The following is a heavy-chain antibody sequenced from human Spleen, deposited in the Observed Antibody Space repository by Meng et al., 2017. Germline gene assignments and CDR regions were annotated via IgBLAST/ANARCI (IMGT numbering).Heavy chain of an antibody. CDR2: MRYDGTQK. D-gene: IGHD3-9*01. CDR3: ARDDGSMYFGYYGMDV. J-gene: IGHJ6*02. V-gene: IGHV3-33*07. CDR1: GFTFRSYG. Sequence: LSLTCAASGFTFRSYGMYWVRQAPGKGLEWVALMRYDGTQKYNADSVRGRFTISRDNSNNTLYLQMSSLRAEDTAVYYCARDDGSMYFGYYGMDVWGQGTRVTVSS.